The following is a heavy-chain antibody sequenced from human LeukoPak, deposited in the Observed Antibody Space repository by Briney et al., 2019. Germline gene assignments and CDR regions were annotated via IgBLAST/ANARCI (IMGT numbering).Heavy chain of an antibody. CDR1: GGTFSSYA. J-gene: IGHJ4*02. CDR3: ARVPAGPVTFDY. CDR2: IIPILGIA. Sequence: GASVKVSCKASGGTFSSYAISWVRQAPGQGLEWMGRIIPILGIANYAQKFQGRVTITADKSTSTAYMELSSLRSEDTAVYYCARVPAGPVTFDYWGQGTLVTVSS. D-gene: IGHD6-19*01. V-gene: IGHV1-69*04.